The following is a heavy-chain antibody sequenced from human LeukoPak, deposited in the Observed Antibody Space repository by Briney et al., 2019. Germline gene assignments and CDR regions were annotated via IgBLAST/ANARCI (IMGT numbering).Heavy chain of an antibody. J-gene: IGHJ4*02. D-gene: IGHD4-17*01. CDR3: ARYLPGGAYDYAL. CDR1: GGSFSGYY. V-gene: IGHV4-34*01. Sequence: PSETLSLTCAVYGGSFSGYYWSWIRQPPGKGLEWIGEINHSGSTNYNPSLKSRVTISVDTSKNQFSLKLSSVTAADTAVYYCARYLPGGAYDYALGGQGTLVTVSS. CDR2: INHSGST.